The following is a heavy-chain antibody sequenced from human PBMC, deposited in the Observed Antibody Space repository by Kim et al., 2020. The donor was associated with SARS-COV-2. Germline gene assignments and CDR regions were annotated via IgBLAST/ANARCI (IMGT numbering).Heavy chain of an antibody. CDR1: GYTFTSYA. J-gene: IGHJ6*02. D-gene: IGHD3-9*01. V-gene: IGHV1-3*01. Sequence: ASVKVSCKASGYTFTSYAMHWVRQAPGQRLEWMGWINAGNGNTKYSQKFQGRVTITRDTSARTAYMELSSLRSEDTAVYYCARAPKHPSDWLNGPGYYYGPDLWGQGTTVTVSS. CDR2: INAGNGNT. CDR3: ARAPKHPSDWLNGPGYYYGPDL.